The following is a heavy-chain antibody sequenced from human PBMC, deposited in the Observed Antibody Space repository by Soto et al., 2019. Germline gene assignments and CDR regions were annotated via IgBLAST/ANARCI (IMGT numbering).Heavy chain of an antibody. J-gene: IGHJ4*02. CDR1: GYTFASYD. CDR2: MNANNGNT. CDR3: ARAAYYYDSSGYYPGDY. D-gene: IGHD3-22*01. V-gene: IGHV1-8*01. Sequence: ASVKVSCKASGYTFASYDSKWVRQATGQRFEWMGWMNANNGNTSIAQKFQGRVTITRDTSTSTAYMEVSSLRSEDTAVYYCARAAYYYDSSGYYPGDYWGQGSLVTVSS.